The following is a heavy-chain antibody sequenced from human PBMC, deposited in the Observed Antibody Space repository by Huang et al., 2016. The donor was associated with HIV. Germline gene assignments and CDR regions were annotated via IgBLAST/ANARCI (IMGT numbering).Heavy chain of an antibody. J-gene: IGHJ6*02. V-gene: IGHV3-7*01. CDR2: IKQDESEK. CDR1: TFTFGAYW. CDR3: ATKTAGMDI. Sequence: VESGGRSVQPGGSIKLSCVGSTFTFGAYWMSWVRQPPRKGLEWMANIKQDESEKYYVDSVKGRFNISRDNARKVLFLEMDDLRVEDTAIYFCATKTAGMDIWGQGTTVTVSS. D-gene: IGHD1-7*01.